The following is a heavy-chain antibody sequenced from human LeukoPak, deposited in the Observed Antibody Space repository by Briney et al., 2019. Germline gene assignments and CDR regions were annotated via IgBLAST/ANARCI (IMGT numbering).Heavy chain of an antibody. D-gene: IGHD6-13*01. Sequence: PRGSLRLSCAASGFTFSSYAMSWVRQAPGKGLEWVSAISGSGGSTYYADSVKGRFTISRDNSKSTLYLQMNSLRAEDTAVYYCAKDLPSSWYYYFDYWGQGTLVTVSS. CDR2: ISGSGGST. CDR1: GFTFSSYA. J-gene: IGHJ4*02. V-gene: IGHV3-23*01. CDR3: AKDLPSSWYYYFDY.